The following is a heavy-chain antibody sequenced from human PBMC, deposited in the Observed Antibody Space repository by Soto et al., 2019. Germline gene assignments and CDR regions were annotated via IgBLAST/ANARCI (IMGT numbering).Heavy chain of an antibody. CDR1: GGSFSGYY. Sequence: SETLSLTCAVYGGSFSGYYWSWIRQPPGKRLEWIGEINHSGSTNYNPSLKSRVTISVDTSKNQFSLKLSSVTAADTAVYYCARHGGSDVNYDSSGYPWFDPWGQGTLVTVSS. J-gene: IGHJ5*02. CDR2: INHSGST. CDR3: ARHGGSDVNYDSSGYPWFDP. V-gene: IGHV4-34*01. D-gene: IGHD3-22*01.